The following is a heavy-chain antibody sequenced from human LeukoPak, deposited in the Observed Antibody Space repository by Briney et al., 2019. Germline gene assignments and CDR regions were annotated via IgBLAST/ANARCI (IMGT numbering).Heavy chain of an antibody. V-gene: IGHV1-18*01. D-gene: IGHD3-9*01. J-gene: IGHJ4*02. CDR3: AFSLGLGSYFDY. Sequence: ASVKVSCKASSYTFTRYGISWVRQAPGQGLEWMGWISGSNGNTNYAQKLQGRVTMTTDTSTSTAYMELRSLRSDDTAVYYCAFSLGLGSYFDYWGQGTLVTVSS. CDR1: SYTFTRYG. CDR2: ISGSNGNT.